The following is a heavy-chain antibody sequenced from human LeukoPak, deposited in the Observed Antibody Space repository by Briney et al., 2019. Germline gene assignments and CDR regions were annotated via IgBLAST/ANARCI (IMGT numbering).Heavy chain of an antibody. CDR3: ARAEEMAATYYFDY. D-gene: IGHD5-24*01. J-gene: IGHJ4*02. CDR1: GYTFIGYY. Sequence: ASVKVSCEASGYTFIGYYLHWVRQAPGQGLEWMRWINPNSGDTNYAQKFQGRVTMTRDTAISTAYMELSRLRSDDTAMYYCARAEEMAATYYFDYWGQGTLVTVSS. V-gene: IGHV1-2*02. CDR2: INPNSGDT.